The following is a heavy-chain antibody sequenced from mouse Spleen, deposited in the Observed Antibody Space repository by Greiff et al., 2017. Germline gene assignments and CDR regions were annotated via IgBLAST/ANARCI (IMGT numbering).Heavy chain of an antibody. J-gene: IGHJ4*01. CDR2: IWSGGNT. CDR3: ARIYYGSNSYPMDY. Sequence: VQLQQSGPGLVQPSQSLSITCTVSGFSLTTYGLHWVRQSPGKGLEWLGVIWSGGNTDYNAAFISRLSVSKDNSKSQVFFKMNSLQADDTAIYYCARIYYGSNSYPMDYWGQGTSVTVSS. CDR1: GFSLTTYG. V-gene: IGHV2-2*01. D-gene: IGHD1-1*01.